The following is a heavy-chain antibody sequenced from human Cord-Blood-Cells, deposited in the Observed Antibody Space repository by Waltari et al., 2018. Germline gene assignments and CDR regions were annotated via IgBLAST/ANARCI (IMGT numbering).Heavy chain of an antibody. V-gene: IGHV3-30*18. J-gene: IGHJ3*02. Sequence: QVQLVESGGGVVQPGRSLRLSCADSGFTFSSYCTHAARLAPGKGLEWVAVISYDGSNKYYADSVKGRFTISRDNSKNTRYLQMNSLRAEDTAVYYCAKHKGDYDAFDIWGQGTMVTVSS. CDR2: ISYDGSNK. CDR1: GFTFSSYC. CDR3: AKHKGDYDAFDI. D-gene: IGHD4-17*01.